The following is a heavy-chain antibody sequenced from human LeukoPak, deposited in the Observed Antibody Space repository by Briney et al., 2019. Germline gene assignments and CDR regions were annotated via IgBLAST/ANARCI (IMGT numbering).Heavy chain of an antibody. CDR1: GFTFSNNA. J-gene: IGHJ4*02. Sequence: GGSLRLSCAASGFTFSNNAMNWVRQAPGEGLEWVSTISGSGGSTYYTDSVKGRFTISRDTSKNTLHLQMNSLRAEDTAIYYCTRTSSGWYSGDWGQGTLVTVSS. CDR2: ISGSGGST. CDR3: TRTSSGWYSGD. V-gene: IGHV3-23*01. D-gene: IGHD6-19*01.